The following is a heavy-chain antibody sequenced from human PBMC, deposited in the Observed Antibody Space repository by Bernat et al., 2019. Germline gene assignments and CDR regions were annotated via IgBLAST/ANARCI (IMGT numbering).Heavy chain of an antibody. V-gene: IGHV3-30-3*01. CDR2: ISYDGSNK. J-gene: IGHJ4*02. CDR3: AKVRATYGTFDY. D-gene: IGHD3-10*01. Sequence: QVQLVESGGGVVQPGRSLRLSCAASGFTFSSYAMHWVRQAPGKGLEWVAVISYDGSNKYYADSVKGRFTISRDNSKNTLYLQMNSLRAEDTAVYYCAKVRATYGTFDYWGQGTLVTVSS. CDR1: GFTFSSYA.